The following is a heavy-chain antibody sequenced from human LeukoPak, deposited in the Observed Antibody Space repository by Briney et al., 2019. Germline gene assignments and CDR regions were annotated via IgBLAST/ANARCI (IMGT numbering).Heavy chain of an antibody. CDR1: GFTFSSYA. V-gene: IGHV3-23*01. CDR3: AKEIAAAGRGYFQH. Sequence: GGSLRLSCAASGFTFSSYAMSWVRQAPGKGLEWVSANSGSGGSTYYADSVKGRFTISRDSSKNTLYLQMNSLRAEDTAVYYCAKEIAAAGRGYFQHWGQGTLVTVSS. D-gene: IGHD6-13*01. CDR2: NSGSGGST. J-gene: IGHJ1*01.